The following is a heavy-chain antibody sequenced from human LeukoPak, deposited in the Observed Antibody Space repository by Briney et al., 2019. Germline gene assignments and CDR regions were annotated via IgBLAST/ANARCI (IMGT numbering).Heavy chain of an antibody. V-gene: IGHV3-30*02. Sequence: PGGSLRLSCAASGFTSSSYGMHWVRQAPGKGLEWVAFIRYDGSNKYYADSVKGRFTISRDNSKNTLYLQMNSLRAEDTAVYYCAKDTVGYCSSTSCSGFDYWGQGTLVTVSS. CDR1: GFTSSSYG. CDR2: IRYDGSNK. J-gene: IGHJ4*02. CDR3: AKDTVGYCSSTSCSGFDY. D-gene: IGHD2-2*01.